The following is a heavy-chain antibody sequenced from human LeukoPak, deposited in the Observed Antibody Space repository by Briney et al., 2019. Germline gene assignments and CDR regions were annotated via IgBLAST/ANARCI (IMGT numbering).Heavy chain of an antibody. D-gene: IGHD3-16*02. V-gene: IGHV3-33*01. CDR2: IWYDGGNK. CDR3: ARRDYVWGSYRYSPPDY. CDR1: GFTFSSYG. J-gene: IGHJ4*02. Sequence: AGGSLRLSCAASGFTFSSYGMHWVRQAPGKGLEWVAVIWYDGGNKYYADSVKGRFTISRDNSKNTLYLQMNSLRAEDTAVYYCARRDYVWGSYRYSPPDYWGQGTLVTVSS.